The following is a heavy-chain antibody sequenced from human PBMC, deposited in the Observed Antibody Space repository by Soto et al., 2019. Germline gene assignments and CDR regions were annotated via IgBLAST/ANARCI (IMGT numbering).Heavy chain of an antibody. Sequence: EVQLVETGGGLIQPGGSLRLSCLASGFSVTTTHIIWVRQPPGKGLEWVSTTFTGGSTDYADSVKGRFTISRDNSKNTVYLQLNNVRADDTAVYYCAREPRCLVQVWAVGMDVWGQGTLVSVSS. V-gene: IGHV3-53*02. CDR3: AREPRCLVQVWAVGMDV. CDR2: TFTGGST. J-gene: IGHJ6*02. D-gene: IGHD3-3*01. CDR1: GFSVTTTH.